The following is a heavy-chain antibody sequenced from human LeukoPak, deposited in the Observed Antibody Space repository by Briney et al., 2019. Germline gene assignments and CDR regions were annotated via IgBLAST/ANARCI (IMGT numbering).Heavy chain of an antibody. CDR1: GYTFTGYY. V-gene: IGHV1-2*04. CDR2: INPNSGGT. D-gene: IGHD5/OR15-5a*01. J-gene: IGHJ4*02. Sequence: ASVTVSCTASGYTFTGYYMHWVRQAPGQGLEWMGWINPNSGGTNYAQKFQGWVTMTRDTSISTAYMELSRLRSDDTAVYYCARGTAVGMLSINQGDYLDYWGQGTLVTVSS. CDR3: ARGTAVGMLSINQGDYLDY.